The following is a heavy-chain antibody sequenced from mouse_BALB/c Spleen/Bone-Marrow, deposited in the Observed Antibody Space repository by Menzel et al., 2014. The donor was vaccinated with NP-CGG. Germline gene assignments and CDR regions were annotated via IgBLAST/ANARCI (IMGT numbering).Heavy chain of an antibody. V-gene: IGHV1S34*01. CDR2: ISCYNGAT. CDR3: ARGIYYGSSSYFDY. D-gene: IGHD1-1*01. J-gene: IGHJ2*01. Sequence: LVKTGASVKISCKDSGYSFTGYYMHWVKQSHGKSLEWIGYISCYNGATSYNQKFKGKATFTVDTSSSTAYMQFNSLTSEDSAVYYCARGIYYGSSSYFDYWGQGTTLTVSS. CDR1: GYSFTGYY.